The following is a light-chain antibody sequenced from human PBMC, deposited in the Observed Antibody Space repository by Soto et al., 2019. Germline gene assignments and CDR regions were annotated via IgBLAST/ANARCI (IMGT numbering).Light chain of an antibody. Sequence: IEMTQAPSNLSVSLGDRATPSCRASQTIYNNVAWYQQRPGQAPRLLIYDASTRATSVPARFSGSGYGTDFTLSISGLQSADCAVYYCQQFNKWPLTFGGGTKVDIK. CDR2: DAS. V-gene: IGKV3-15*01. CDR3: QQFNKWPLT. J-gene: IGKJ4*01. CDR1: QTIYNN.